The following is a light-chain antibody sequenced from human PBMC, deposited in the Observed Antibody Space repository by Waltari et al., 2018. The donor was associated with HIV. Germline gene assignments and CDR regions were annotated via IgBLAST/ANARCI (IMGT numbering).Light chain of an antibody. J-gene: IGLJ2*01. CDR2: QDD. CDR1: YLGDKY. V-gene: IGLV3-1*01. Sequence: SHELTQPPSVSVSPGQTASITCSGDYLGDKYASWYQQKPGQSPVLVIYQDDKWPSGIPERFSGSNSGNTATLTITGTRAMDEADYYCQAWDSSTVLFGGGTKLTVL. CDR3: QAWDSSTVL.